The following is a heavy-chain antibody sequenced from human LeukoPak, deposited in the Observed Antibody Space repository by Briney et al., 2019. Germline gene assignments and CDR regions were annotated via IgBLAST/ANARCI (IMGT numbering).Heavy chain of an antibody. D-gene: IGHD5-24*01. Sequence: GESLKISCKGSGYSFTSYWIVWVRQMPGKGLGWMGIIYPGDSDTRYSPSFQGQVTISADKSISTAYPQWSSLRASDTAMYYCARLSGMPTTSFDFWGQGTLVTVSS. J-gene: IGHJ4*02. V-gene: IGHV5-51*01. CDR3: ARLSGMPTTSFDF. CDR2: IYPGDSDT. CDR1: GYSFTSYW.